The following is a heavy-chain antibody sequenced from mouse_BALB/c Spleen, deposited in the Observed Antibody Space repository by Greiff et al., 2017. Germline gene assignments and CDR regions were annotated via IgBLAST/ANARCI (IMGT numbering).Heavy chain of an antibody. CDR1: GYAFSSYW. Sequence: VQLQQSGAELVRPGSSVKISCKASGYAFSSYWMNWVKQRPGQGLEWIGQIYPGDGDTNYNGKFKGKATLTADKSSSTAYMQLSSLTSEDSAVYFCARNRYDYAMDDWGQGTSVTVSS. J-gene: IGHJ4*01. D-gene: IGHD2-14*01. CDR3: ARNRYDYAMDD. V-gene: IGHV1-80*01. CDR2: IYPGDGDT.